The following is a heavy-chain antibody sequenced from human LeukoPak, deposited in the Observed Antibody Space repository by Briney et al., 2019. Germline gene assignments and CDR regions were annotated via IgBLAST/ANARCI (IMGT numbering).Heavy chain of an antibody. CDR1: GFNVDDYG. CDR3: AGIGYGVFQH. D-gene: IGHD5-12*01. J-gene: IGHJ4*02. Sequence: GGSLRLSCAASGFNVDDYGMSWVRQAPGKGLEWVSVIYSGGSTYYADSVKGRFTISRDNSENTLYLQMHSLSAEDTAVYYCAGIGYGVFQHWGQGTLVTVSS. V-gene: IGHV3-66*01. CDR2: IYSGGST.